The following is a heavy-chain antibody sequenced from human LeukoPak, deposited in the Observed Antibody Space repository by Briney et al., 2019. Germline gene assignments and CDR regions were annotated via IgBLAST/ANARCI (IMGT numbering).Heavy chain of an antibody. V-gene: IGHV1-24*01. CDR2: FDPEDGET. D-gene: IGHD6-19*01. CDR1: GYTLTDLS. J-gene: IGHJ4*02. Sequence: GASVKVSFKVSGYTLTDLSMHWVRQAPGKGLEWMGGFDPEDGETFYAQQFQGRVTMTEDTSTDTAYMELSSLRPEDTAVYYCGTVPGYTSGWSPKDYWGQGTLVTVSS. CDR3: GTVPGYTSGWSPKDY.